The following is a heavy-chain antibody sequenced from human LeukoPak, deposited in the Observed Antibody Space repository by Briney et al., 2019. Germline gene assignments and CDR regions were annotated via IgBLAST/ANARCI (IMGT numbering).Heavy chain of an antibody. CDR1: GLTFDEYA. J-gene: IGHJ6*04. D-gene: IGHD3-10*02. CDR3: AELGITMIGGV. V-gene: IGHV3-43D*03. Sequence: GGSLRLSCAASGLTFDEYAMHWVRQAPGKGLEWVSLISWDGASAYYADSVKGRFTISRDNAKNSLYLQMNSLRAEDTAVHYCAELGITMIGGVWGKGTTVTISS. CDR2: ISWDGASA.